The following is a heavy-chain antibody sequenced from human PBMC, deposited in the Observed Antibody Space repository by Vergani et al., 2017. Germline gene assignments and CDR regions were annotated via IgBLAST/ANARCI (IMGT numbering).Heavy chain of an antibody. D-gene: IGHD3-10*01. V-gene: IGHV3-15*01. CDR3: ITSLLLWFGGRYYYYYGMDV. J-gene: IGHJ6*02. CDR1: GFTFSNAW. CDR2: IKSKTDGGTT. Sequence: EVQLVESGGGLVKPGGSLRLSCAASGFTFSNAWMSWVRQAPGKGLEWVGRIKSKTDGGTTDYAAPVKGRFTISRDDSKNTLYLQMNSLKTEDTAVYYCITSLLLWFGGRYYYYYGMDVWGQGTTVTVSS.